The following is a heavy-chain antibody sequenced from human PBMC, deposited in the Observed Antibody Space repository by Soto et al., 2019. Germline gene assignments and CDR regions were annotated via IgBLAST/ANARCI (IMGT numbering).Heavy chain of an antibody. Sequence: ASVKVSCKASGYTFSSYGITWVRQAPGQRLEWMGWINAGNGNTKYSQKFQGRVTITRDTSASTAYMELSSLRSEDTAVYYCARGGPYCSGGSCHNWFDPWGQGTLVTVSS. CDR2: INAGNGNT. CDR1: GYTFSSYG. CDR3: ARGGPYCSGGSCHNWFDP. J-gene: IGHJ5*02. V-gene: IGHV1-3*01. D-gene: IGHD2-15*01.